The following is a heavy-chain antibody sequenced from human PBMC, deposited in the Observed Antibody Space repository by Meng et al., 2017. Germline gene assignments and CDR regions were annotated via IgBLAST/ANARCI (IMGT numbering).Heavy chain of an antibody. CDR2: TYYRSKWYN. D-gene: IGHD2-8*02. J-gene: IGHJ4*02. Sequence: QVRVRQPVPGLVKPSQTLSPTCATSGYRVSSHSASWNWIRQSPSRGLEWLGRTYYRSKWYNDYAVSVKSRITLNPDTSKNQFSLQLNSVTPEDTAVYYCSRGVVYAISYFDYWGQGTLVTVSS. V-gene: IGHV6-1*01. CDR3: SRGVVYAISYFDY. CDR1: GYRVSSHSAS.